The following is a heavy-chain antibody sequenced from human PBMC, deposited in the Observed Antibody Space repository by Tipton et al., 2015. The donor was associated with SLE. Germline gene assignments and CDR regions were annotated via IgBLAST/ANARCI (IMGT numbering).Heavy chain of an antibody. CDR1: GNTFGSYG. D-gene: IGHD2-15*01. Sequence: QSGPEVKKPGASVKVSCKASGNTFGSYGISWVRQAPGQGLEWMGWISAGGGDTYYADSVKGRFTISRDNSKNALYLQMNSLRAEDTAVYYCAKDARDIVVVVAGTPSYYFDYWGQGTLVTVSS. CDR3: AKDARDIVVVVAGTPSYYFDY. J-gene: IGHJ4*02. CDR2: ISAGGGDT. V-gene: IGHV1-18*01.